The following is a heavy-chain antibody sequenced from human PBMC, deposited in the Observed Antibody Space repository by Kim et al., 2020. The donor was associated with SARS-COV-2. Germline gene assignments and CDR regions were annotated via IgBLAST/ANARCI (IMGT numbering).Heavy chain of an antibody. CDR3: AGRIAVAGTEEDY. D-gene: IGHD6-19*01. J-gene: IGHJ4*02. Sequence: CNPTIKSRVTISVDKSKNHYSLKMSSVTDADTAVYYCAGRIAVAGTEEDYWGQGTLVTVSS. V-gene: IGHV4-39*02.